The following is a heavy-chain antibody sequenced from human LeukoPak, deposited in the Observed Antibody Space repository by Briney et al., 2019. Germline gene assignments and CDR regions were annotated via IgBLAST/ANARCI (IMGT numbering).Heavy chain of an antibody. CDR1: GGSISSGDYY. V-gene: IGHV4-30-4*08. D-gene: IGHD2-2*02. Sequence: MPPQTLSLTCTVSGGSISSGDYYWRWIRQPPGKGLEWIGYIYYSGSTYYNPSLKSRVTISVDTSKNQFSLKLSPVTAADTAVYYCARDRQLLYLSAFDIWGQGTMVTVSS. CDR3: ARDRQLLYLSAFDI. CDR2: IYYSGST. J-gene: IGHJ3*02.